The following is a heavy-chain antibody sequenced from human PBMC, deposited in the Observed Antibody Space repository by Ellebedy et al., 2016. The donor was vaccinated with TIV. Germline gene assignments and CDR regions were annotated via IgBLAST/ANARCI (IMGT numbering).Heavy chain of an antibody. Sequence: HGGSLRLSCAASGFNFNTYGMNWVRQAPGKGLEWVAFIRYAGSDKYYADFVKGRFTISRDNSKNTLYLQMNSLRVEDTAVDYCAKGYASNHWGHGTMVTVSS. CDR3: AKGYASNH. V-gene: IGHV3-30*02. CDR1: GFNFNTYG. J-gene: IGHJ3*01. D-gene: IGHD2-2*01. CDR2: IRYAGSDK.